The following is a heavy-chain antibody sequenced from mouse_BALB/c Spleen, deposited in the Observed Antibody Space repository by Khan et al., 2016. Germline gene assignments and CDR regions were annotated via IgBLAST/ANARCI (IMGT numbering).Heavy chain of an antibody. CDR3: SRSTDWYFDV. Sequence: VQLQQSGPDLVKPGASVKISCKASGYTFTDYNMHWVKQSHGKSLEWIGYIYPYNGGTGYNQKFKNKATLTVDNSSSTASMQLRSLTSEDTAVYYWSRSTDWYFDVWGAGTTVTVSS. CDR2: IYPYNGGT. V-gene: IGHV1S29*02. CDR1: GYTFTDYN. J-gene: IGHJ1*01.